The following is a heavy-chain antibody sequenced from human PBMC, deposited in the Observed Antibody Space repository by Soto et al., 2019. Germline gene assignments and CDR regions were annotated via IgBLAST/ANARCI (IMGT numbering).Heavy chain of an antibody. D-gene: IGHD2-2*01. Sequence: SETLSLTCTVSGGSISSYYWSWIRQPPGKGLEWIGYIYYSGSTNYNPSLKSRVTISVDTSKNQFSLKLSSVTAADTAVYYCARSGRYCSSTSCYGFYYFDYWGQGTLVTVSS. V-gene: IGHV4-59*08. J-gene: IGHJ4*02. CDR2: IYYSGST. CDR1: GGSISSYY. CDR3: ARSGRYCSSTSCYGFYYFDY.